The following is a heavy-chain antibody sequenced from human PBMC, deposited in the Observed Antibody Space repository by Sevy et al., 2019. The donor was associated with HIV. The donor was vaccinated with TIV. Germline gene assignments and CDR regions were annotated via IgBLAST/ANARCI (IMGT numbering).Heavy chain of an antibody. D-gene: IGHD3-10*01. Sequence: GGSLRLSCAASGFTFSDYGMHWVRQAPGKGLEWVAAIWYDGSNKYYADSVKGRFTVSRDNSKNTLYLQMNSLRAEDTAAYYCARSLYYYGSGSEDALDIWGQGTMVTVSS. CDR3: ARSLYYYGSGSEDALDI. J-gene: IGHJ3*02. CDR1: GFTFSDYG. V-gene: IGHV3-33*01. CDR2: IWYDGSNK.